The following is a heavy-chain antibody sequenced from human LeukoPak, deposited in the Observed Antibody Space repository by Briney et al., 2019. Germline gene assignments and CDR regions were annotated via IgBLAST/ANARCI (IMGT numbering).Heavy chain of an antibody. D-gene: IGHD3-22*01. CDR3: ARGIFYDSSGYYYAEGAFDI. CDR1: GYTFTGYY. J-gene: IGHJ3*02. Sequence: LGASVKVSCKASGYTFTGYYMHWVRQAPGQGLEWMGWINPNSGGTNYAQKFQGRVTMTRDTSISTAYMELSRLRSDDTAVYYCARGIFYDSSGYYYAEGAFDIWGQGTMVTVSS. V-gene: IGHV1-2*03. CDR2: INPNSGGT.